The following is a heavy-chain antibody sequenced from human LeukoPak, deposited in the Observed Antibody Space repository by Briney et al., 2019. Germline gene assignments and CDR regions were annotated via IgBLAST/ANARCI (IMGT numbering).Heavy chain of an antibody. Sequence: RASVKVSCKASGYTFTGDYMHWVRQAPGQGLEWMGWINPNSGGTNYTQKFQGRVTMTRDTSISTAYMELSRLRSDDTAVYYCARGGVVVITWAFDIWGQGTMVTVSS. CDR2: INPNSGGT. D-gene: IGHD3-22*01. CDR1: GYTFTGDY. V-gene: IGHV1-2*02. CDR3: ARGGVVVITWAFDI. J-gene: IGHJ3*02.